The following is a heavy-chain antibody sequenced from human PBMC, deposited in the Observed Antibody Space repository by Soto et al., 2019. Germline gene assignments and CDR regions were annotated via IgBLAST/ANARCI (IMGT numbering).Heavy chain of an antibody. CDR2: INHDGTA. J-gene: IGHJ4*02. CDR1: GGSFSGYY. CDR3: ARESGVVPATNEAFDY. D-gene: IGHD2-2*01. Sequence: SETLSLTCVVHGGSFSGYYWSWIRQPPGKGLEWIGEINHDGTANYNPSLKSRVTISVDTSKHQLSLKMSSVTAADTAVYYCARESGVVPATNEAFDYWGQGTLVTVSS. V-gene: IGHV4-34*01.